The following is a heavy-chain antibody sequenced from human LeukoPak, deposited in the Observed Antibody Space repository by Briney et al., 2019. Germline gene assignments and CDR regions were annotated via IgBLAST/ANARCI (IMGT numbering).Heavy chain of an antibody. CDR2: IHEDGSDK. V-gene: IGHV3-7*02. D-gene: IGHD5-12*01. CDR3: ARGGYGGYDSDH. CDR1: GFTFSSHW. Sequence: PGGSLRLSCAASGFTFSSHWMNWVRQAPGKGLEWVANIHEDGSDKYYVDSVKGRFTVSRDNARNSLYLQMNSLRADDTAVYYCARGGYGGYDSDHWGQGTLVTVSS. J-gene: IGHJ4*02.